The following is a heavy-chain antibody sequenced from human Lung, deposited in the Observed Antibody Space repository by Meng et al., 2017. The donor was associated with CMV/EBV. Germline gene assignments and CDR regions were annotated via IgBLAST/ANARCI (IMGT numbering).Heavy chain of an antibody. V-gene: IGHV4-4*07. CDR1: GGSIRSYY. CDR3: ARGSRDEAFQH. CDR2: IYTSRST. D-gene: IGHD5-24*01. J-gene: IGHJ1*01. Sequence: QVQLQESGPGLAKPSETLSLTGTVSGGSIRSYYWSWIRQPAGKGRGWIGRIYTSRSTNYNPSLKSRVTMSVDTSKNQFSLKLSSVTAADTAVYYCARGSRDEAFQHWGQGTLVTVSS.